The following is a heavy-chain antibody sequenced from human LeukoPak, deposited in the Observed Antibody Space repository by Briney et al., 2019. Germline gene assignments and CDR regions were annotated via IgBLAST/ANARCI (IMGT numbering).Heavy chain of an antibody. Sequence: GGSLRLSCAASGFTFSRYWMSWVRQAPGKGLEWVANIKQDGSEIHYVDSVKGRFTISRDNAKNSLFLQMNSLRAEDTGVYYWARYGLYSSGCYDYWGQGTLVTVSS. CDR3: ARYGLYSSGCYDY. CDR2: IKQDGSEI. D-gene: IGHD6-19*01. V-gene: IGHV3-7*01. CDR1: GFTFSRYW. J-gene: IGHJ4*02.